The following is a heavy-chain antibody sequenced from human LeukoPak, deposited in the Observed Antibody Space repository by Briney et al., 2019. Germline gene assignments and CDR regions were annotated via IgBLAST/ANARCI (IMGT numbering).Heavy chain of an antibody. V-gene: IGHV1-8*01. CDR2: MNPNSGNT. J-gene: IGHJ6*03. CDR3: ARAVFRITGTTAHRYYYYMDV. CDR1: GYTFTSYD. D-gene: IGHD1-7*01. Sequence: ASVKVSCKASGYTFTSYDINWVRQATGQGLEWMGWMNPNSGNTGYAQKFQGRVTMTRNTSISTAYMELSSLRSEDTAVYYCARAVFRITGTTAHRYYYYMDVWGKGTTVTVSS.